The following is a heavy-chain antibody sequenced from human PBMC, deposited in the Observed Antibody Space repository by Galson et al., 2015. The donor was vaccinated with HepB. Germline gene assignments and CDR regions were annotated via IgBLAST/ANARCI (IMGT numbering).Heavy chain of an antibody. D-gene: IGHD6-19*01. CDR3: ARDQDSSGWYGGGMNPPFGH. J-gene: IGHJ4*02. Sequence: SVKVSCKASGYTFTSYAMHWVRQAPGQRLEWMGWITADNGNTKYSQKFQGRVTITRDTSTSTAYMELRSLRSDDTAVYYCARDQDSSGWYGGGMNPPFGHWGQGTLVTVSS. V-gene: IGHV1-3*01. CDR1: GYTFTSYA. CDR2: ITADNGNT.